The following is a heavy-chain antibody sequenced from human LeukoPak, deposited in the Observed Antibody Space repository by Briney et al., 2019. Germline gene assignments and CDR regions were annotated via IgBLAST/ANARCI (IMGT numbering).Heavy chain of an antibody. CDR1: GDSVSSNSAA. CDR3: AKDSGFGLNGFDP. V-gene: IGHV6-1*01. Sequence: SQTLSLTCAISGDSVSSNSAAWNWIRQSPSRGLEWLGRTYYRSKWYDDYAVFVKSRITINPDTSKNQFSLQLNSVTPDDTAVYYCAKDSGFGLNGFDPWGQGTLVTASS. CDR2: TYYRSKWYD. D-gene: IGHD3-16*01. J-gene: IGHJ5*02.